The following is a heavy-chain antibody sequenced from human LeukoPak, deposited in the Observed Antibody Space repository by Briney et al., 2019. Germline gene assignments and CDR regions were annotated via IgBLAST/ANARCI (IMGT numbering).Heavy chain of an antibody. J-gene: IGHJ5*02. CDR2: ISYDGSNK. CDR3: AREGFTMVRGVGNWFDP. V-gene: IGHV3-33*05. CDR1: GFTFSSYG. D-gene: IGHD3-10*01. Sequence: PGRSLRLSCAASGFTFSSYGMHWVRQAPGKGLEWVAVISYDGSNKYYADSVKGRFTISRDNSKNTLYLQMNSLRAEDTAVYYCAREGFTMVRGVGNWFDPWGQGTLVTVSS.